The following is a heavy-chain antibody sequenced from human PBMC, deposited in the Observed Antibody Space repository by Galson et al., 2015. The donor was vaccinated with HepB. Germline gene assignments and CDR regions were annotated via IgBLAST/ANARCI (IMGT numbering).Heavy chain of an antibody. Sequence: SLRLSCAASGFNFSSYSMNWVRQAPGKGLEWVSYISSSSSTIYYADSVKGRFTISRDNAKNSLYLQMNSLRAEDTAVYYCARDGMTTVTSDAFDIWGQGTMVTVSS. D-gene: IGHD4-17*01. V-gene: IGHV3-48*01. J-gene: IGHJ3*02. CDR3: ARDGMTTVTSDAFDI. CDR1: GFNFSSYS. CDR2: ISSSSSTI.